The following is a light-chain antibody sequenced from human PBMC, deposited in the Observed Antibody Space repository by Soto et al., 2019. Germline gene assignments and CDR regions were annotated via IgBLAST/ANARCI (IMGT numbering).Light chain of an antibody. CDR2: DVS. CDR3: SSYTSSSPHVV. CDR1: SSDVGGYNY. J-gene: IGLJ2*01. V-gene: IGLV2-14*01. Sequence: QSALTQPASVSGSPGQSITISCTGTSSDVGGYNYVSWYQQHPGKAPKLMIYDVSNRPSGVSNRFSGSKSGNTASPTISGLQAEDEADYYCSSYTSSSPHVVFGGGTKVTVL.